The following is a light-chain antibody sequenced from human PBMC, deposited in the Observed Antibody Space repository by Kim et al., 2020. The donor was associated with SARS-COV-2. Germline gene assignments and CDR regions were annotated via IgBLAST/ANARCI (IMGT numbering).Light chain of an antibody. J-gene: IGKJ2*02. V-gene: IGKV1-5*03. CDR3: QQYNSYPCT. Sequence: DIQMTQSPSTLSASVGDRVTITCRASQSISIWLAWYQQKPGKAPKLLIYKASSLESGVPSRFSGSGSGTEFTLTISSLQPDDFATYYCQQYNSYPCTFGQGTKLEF. CDR1: QSISIW. CDR2: KAS.